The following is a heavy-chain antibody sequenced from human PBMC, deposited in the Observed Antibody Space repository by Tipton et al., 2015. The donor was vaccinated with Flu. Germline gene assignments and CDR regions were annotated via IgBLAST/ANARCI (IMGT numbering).Heavy chain of an antibody. CDR3: ARDPTPGVLVSTRVGYIDY. CDR2: IYYSGST. D-gene: IGHD2-8*02. J-gene: IGHJ4*02. CDR1: GGSISSSSYY. Sequence: TLSLTCTVSGGSISSSSYYWGWIRQLPGKGLEWIGSIYYSGSTYYNSSLKSRVTISVDTSKNQFSLKLSSVSAADTAVYYCARDPTPGVLVSTRVGYIDYWGQGALVTVSS. V-gene: IGHV4-39*07.